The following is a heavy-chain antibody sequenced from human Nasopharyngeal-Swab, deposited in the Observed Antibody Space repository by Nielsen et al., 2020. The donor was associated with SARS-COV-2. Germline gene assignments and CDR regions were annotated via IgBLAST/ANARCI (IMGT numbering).Heavy chain of an antibody. CDR1: GFTFRSFG. J-gene: IGHJ3*02. D-gene: IGHD5-12*01. V-gene: IGHV3-30*03. CDR3: ARDPDVDIVATDAFDI. Sequence: GGSLGLSFAASGFTFRSFGMHWVRQAPGKGLEWVAVISYDGSNKYYADSVKGRFTISRDNSKNTLYLQMNSLRAEDTAVYYCARDPDVDIVATDAFDIWGQGTMVTVSS. CDR2: ISYDGSNK.